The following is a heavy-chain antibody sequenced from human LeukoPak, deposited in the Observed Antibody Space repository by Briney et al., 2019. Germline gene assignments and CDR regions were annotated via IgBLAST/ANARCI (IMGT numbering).Heavy chain of an antibody. V-gene: IGHV3-23*01. J-gene: IGHJ4*02. CDR2: ISGSGGST. Sequence: PGGSLRLSCAASGFTFSSYAMSWVRQAPGKGLEWVSAISGSGGSTYYADSVKGRFTISRDNSKNALYLQMNSLRAEDTAVYYCAKDPQHDYGDSYEDYWGQGTLVTVSS. CDR1: GFTFSSYA. D-gene: IGHD4-17*01. CDR3: AKDPQHDYGDSYEDY.